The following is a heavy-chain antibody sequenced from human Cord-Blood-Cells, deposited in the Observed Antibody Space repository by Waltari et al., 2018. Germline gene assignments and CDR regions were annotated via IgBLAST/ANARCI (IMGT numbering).Heavy chain of an antibody. CDR1: GGSISSSSYY. CDR2: IYYSGST. V-gene: IGHV4-39*01. CDR3: ARNYCSSTSCDAFDI. J-gene: IGHJ3*02. Sequence: QLQLQESDPGLVKPSETLSLTCTVSGGSISSSSYYWGWIRQPPGKGLEWIGSIYYSGSTYYNPSLKSRVTISVDTSKNQFSLKLSSVTAADTAVYYCARNYCSSTSCDAFDIWGQGTMVTVSS. D-gene: IGHD2-2*01.